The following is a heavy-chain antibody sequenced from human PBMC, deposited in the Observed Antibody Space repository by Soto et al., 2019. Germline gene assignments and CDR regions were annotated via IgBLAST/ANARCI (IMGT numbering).Heavy chain of an antibody. Sequence: SETLSLTCAVSGGSISSGGYSWSWIRQPPGKGLEWIGYIYHSGSTYYNPSLKSRVTISVDRSKNQFSLKLSSVTAADTAVYYCASTIYYDSSGYPLGGGYYGMDVWGQGTTVTVSS. J-gene: IGHJ6*02. CDR2: IYHSGST. D-gene: IGHD3-22*01. CDR1: GGSISSGGYS. CDR3: ASTIYYDSSGYPLGGGYYGMDV. V-gene: IGHV4-30-2*01.